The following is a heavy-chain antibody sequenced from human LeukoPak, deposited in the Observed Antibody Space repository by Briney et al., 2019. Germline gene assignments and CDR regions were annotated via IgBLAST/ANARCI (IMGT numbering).Heavy chain of an antibody. D-gene: IGHD3-10*01. CDR2: ISSSSSTI. J-gene: IGHJ5*02. CDR3: AGGDWFDP. V-gene: IGHV3-48*04. Sequence: PGGSLRLSCAASGFTFSSYSMNWVRQAPGKGLEWVSYISSSSSTIYYADSVKGRFTISRDNAKNSLYLQMNSLRAEDTAVYYCAGGDWFDPWGQGTLGTGSS. CDR1: GFTFSSYS.